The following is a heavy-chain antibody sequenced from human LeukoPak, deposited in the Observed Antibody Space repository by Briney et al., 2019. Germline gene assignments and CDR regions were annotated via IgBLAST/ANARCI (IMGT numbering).Heavy chain of an antibody. V-gene: IGHV1-69*13. CDR3: ARGLVEERYYDSSGYDAFDI. CDR1: GGTFSSYA. J-gene: IGHJ3*02. D-gene: IGHD3-22*01. Sequence: SVKVSCKASGGTFSSYAIGWVRQAPGQGLEWMGGIIPIFGTANYAQKFQGRVTITADESTSTAYMELSSLRSEDTAVYYCARGLVEERYYDSSGYDAFDIWGQGTMVTVSS. CDR2: IIPIFGTA.